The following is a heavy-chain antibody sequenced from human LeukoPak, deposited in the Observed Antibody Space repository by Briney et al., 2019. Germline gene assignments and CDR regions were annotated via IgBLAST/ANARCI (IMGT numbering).Heavy chain of an antibody. Sequence: PGRSLRLSCAASGFTFDDYAMHWVRQAPGKGLEWVSGISWNSGSIGYADSVKGRFTISRDNAKNSLYLQMNSLRAEDTALYYCAKDTSGYSDAFDIWGQGTMVTVSS. V-gene: IGHV3-9*01. CDR3: AKDTSGYSDAFDI. J-gene: IGHJ3*02. CDR1: GFTFDDYA. D-gene: IGHD5-12*01. CDR2: ISWNSGSI.